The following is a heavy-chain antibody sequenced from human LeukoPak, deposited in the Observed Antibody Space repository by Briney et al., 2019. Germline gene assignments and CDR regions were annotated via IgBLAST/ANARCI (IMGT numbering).Heavy chain of an antibody. V-gene: IGHV4-4*02. D-gene: IGHD3-10*01. J-gene: IGHJ5*02. CDR1: GGSISSSNW. CDR2: IYHSGST. Sequence: SETLSLTCAVSGGSISSSNWWSWVRQPPGKGLEWIGEIYHSGSTYYNPSLKSRVTISVDTSKNQFSLKLSSVTAADTAVYYCARAGDSGSYYVGSDWFDPWGQGTLVTVSS. CDR3: ARAGDSGSYYVGSDWFDP.